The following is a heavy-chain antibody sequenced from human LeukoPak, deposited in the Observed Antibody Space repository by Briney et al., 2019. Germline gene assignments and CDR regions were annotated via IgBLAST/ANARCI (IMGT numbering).Heavy chain of an antibody. CDR1: GGSISSGGYY. CDR3: AKFGSDAFDI. Sequence: SQTLSLTCSVSGGSISSGGYYWNWVRQLPEKGLEWLGYISHSGYSYYTPSLKSRLTISMDTSKNQFSLKLTSVTAADTAVHYCAKFGSDAFDIWGQGTMVTVSS. J-gene: IGHJ3*02. V-gene: IGHV4-31*03. D-gene: IGHD3-10*01. CDR2: ISHSGYS.